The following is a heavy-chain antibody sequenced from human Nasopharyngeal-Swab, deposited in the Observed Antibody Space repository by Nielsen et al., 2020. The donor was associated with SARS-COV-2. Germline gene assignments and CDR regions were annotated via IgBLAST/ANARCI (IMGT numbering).Heavy chain of an antibody. CDR2: ISSSSSYI. D-gene: IGHD2-15*01. CDR1: GFTFSSYS. V-gene: IGHV3-21*04. J-gene: IGHJ6*02. CDR3: AREGGYCSGGSCPYYGMDV. Sequence: GGSLRLSYAASGFTFSSYSMNWVRQAPGKGLEWVSSISSSSSYIYYADSVKGRFTISRDNAKNSLYLQMNSLRAEDTALYHCAREGGYCSGGSCPYYGMDVWGQGTTVTVSS.